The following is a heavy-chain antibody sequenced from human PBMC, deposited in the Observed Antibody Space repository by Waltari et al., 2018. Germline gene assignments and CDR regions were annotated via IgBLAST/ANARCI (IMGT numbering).Heavy chain of an antibody. V-gene: IGHV4-59*01. CDR2: IYHSGST. J-gene: IGHJ6*02. CDR3: ARDLGFGVVNYYYGMDV. CDR1: GGSISSYF. Sequence: QVQLQESGPGLVKPSETLSLICTVSGGSISSYFWSWIRQPPGKGLEWIGYIYHSGSTNYNPSLKSRVTISVDTSKNQFSLTLSSVTAADAAVYYCARDLGFGVVNYYYGMDVWGQGTTVTVPS. D-gene: IGHD3-3*01.